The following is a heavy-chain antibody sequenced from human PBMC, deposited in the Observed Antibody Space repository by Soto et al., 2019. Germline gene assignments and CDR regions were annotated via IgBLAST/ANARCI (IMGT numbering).Heavy chain of an antibody. D-gene: IGHD3-22*01. V-gene: IGHV1-69*12. CDR2: IISLFGTP. CDR3: ARDLGSGSDRGDY. Sequence: QVQLVQSGGEVKKPGSSVKVSCKASGDTFTNHVFNWVRQAPGQGLEWMGGIISLFGTPHYSQRFQGRVTITGDESTATSYMQLGSLRSEDTAVYYCARDLGSGSDRGDYWGQGTLVTVSS. J-gene: IGHJ4*02. CDR1: GDTFTNHV.